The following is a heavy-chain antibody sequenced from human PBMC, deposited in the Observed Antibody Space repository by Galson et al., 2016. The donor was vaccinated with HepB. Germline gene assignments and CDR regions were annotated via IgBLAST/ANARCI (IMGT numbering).Heavy chain of an antibody. V-gene: IGHV3-30-3*01. CDR1: GFIFRLYV. CDR2: ISYDGTNQ. D-gene: IGHD6-19*01. CDR3: ARVGVAGTKRYYYYGMDI. Sequence: SLRLSCAASGFIFRLYVMHWVRQAPGKGLEWVALISYDGTNQYYADSVKGRFTITRDNSKNTVYLQMNSLRHEDTAVYFCARVGVAGTKRYYYYGMDIWGQGTTVTVSS. J-gene: IGHJ6*02.